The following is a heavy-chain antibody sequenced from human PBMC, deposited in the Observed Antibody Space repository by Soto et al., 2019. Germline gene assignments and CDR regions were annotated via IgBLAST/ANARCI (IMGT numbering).Heavy chain of an antibody. CDR1: GYRVRDYA. Sequence: KVSCEGSGYRVRDYAILGVGQSPAQRLEWMGWINAGNANTKYSQKFQDRVTITGDTSASTTYMDLSTLRSEDTAVYYCARAPKSGNYFLSYFDYWGQGTLVTVSS. V-gene: IGHV1-3*01. CDR3: ARAPKSGNYFLSYFDY. J-gene: IGHJ4*02. CDR2: INAGNANT. D-gene: IGHD3-22*01.